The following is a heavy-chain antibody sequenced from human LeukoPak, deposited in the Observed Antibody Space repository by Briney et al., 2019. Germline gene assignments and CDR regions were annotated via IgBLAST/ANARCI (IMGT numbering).Heavy chain of an antibody. V-gene: IGHV4-39*01. Sequence: PSETLSLTCTVSGGSISSCSYYWGWIRQPPGKGLEWIGSIYYSGSTYYNPSLKSRVTISVDTSKNQFSLKLSSVTAADTAVYYCARQIVVVVAATDYEVDWFDPWGQGTLVTVSS. J-gene: IGHJ5*02. CDR3: ARQIVVVVAATDYEVDWFDP. D-gene: IGHD2-15*01. CDR2: IYYSGST. CDR1: GGSISSCSYY.